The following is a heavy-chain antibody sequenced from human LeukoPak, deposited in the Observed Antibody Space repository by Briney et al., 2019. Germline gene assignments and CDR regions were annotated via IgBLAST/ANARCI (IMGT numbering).Heavy chain of an antibody. V-gene: IGHV3-23*01. Sequence: GGSLRLSCAASGFTFSSYAMSWVRQAPGKGLEWVSAISGSGGSTYYADSVKGRFTISRDNSKNTLYLQMNSLRAEDTAVYYCAKTPEFGELARYNWFDPWGQGTLVTVSS. D-gene: IGHD3-10*01. CDR2: ISGSGGST. CDR1: GFTFSSYA. J-gene: IGHJ5*02. CDR3: AKTPEFGELARYNWFDP.